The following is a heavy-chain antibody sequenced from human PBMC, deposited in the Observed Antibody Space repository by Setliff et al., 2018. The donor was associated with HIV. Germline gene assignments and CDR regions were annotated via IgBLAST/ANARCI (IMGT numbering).Heavy chain of an antibody. J-gene: IGHJ4*02. Sequence: GSLRLSCVGSGFTFNDYHISWIRQAPGKGLEWISYIGSLGDKEYADSVKGRFTISRDNARKSVYLQIDSLRAEDTAVYYCATGRLRATSPFDNWGQGTLVTVSS. V-gene: IGHV3-11*05. CDR3: ATGRLRATSPFDN. CDR2: IGSLGDK. D-gene: IGHD1-26*01. CDR1: GFTFNDYH.